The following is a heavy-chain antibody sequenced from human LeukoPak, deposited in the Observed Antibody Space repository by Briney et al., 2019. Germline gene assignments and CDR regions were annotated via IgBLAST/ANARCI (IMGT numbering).Heavy chain of an antibody. D-gene: IGHD1-26*01. Sequence: GGSLRLSCAASGFTFSSYAMSWVRQAPGKGLVWVSRIKGGRSSTSYADSVKGRFTISRDNAKNTLFLQMNSLRAEDTAVYYCVRDGVGAPPFDYWGQGALVTVSS. CDR2: IKGGRSST. CDR3: VRDGVGAPPFDY. V-gene: IGHV3-74*01. CDR1: GFTFSSYA. J-gene: IGHJ4*02.